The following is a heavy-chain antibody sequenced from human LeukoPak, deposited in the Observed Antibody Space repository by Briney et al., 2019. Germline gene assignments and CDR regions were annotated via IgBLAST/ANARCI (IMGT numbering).Heavy chain of an antibody. CDR1: RYTFTGYY. Sequence: ASVKVSCKASRYTFTGYYMHLVRQAPGQGLEGMGRINPNSGGTNYAQKFQGRVTMTRDTSISTAYMELSRLRSDDTAVYYCARVRGDRDYYYMDVWGKGTTVTVSS. J-gene: IGHJ6*03. CDR2: INPNSGGT. CDR3: ARVRGDRDYYYMDV. V-gene: IGHV1-2*06. D-gene: IGHD3-10*01.